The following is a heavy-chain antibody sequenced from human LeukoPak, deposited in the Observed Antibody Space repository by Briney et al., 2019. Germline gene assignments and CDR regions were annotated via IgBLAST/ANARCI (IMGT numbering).Heavy chain of an antibody. J-gene: IGHJ6*03. CDR1: GGTFSSYA. V-gene: IGHV1-69*05. Sequence: SVKVSCKASGGTFSSYAISWVRQAPGQALEWMGRIIPIFGTANYAQKFQGRVTITTDESTSTAYMELSSLRSEDTAVYYCARGAATMIHGYYYYYMDVWGKGTTVTVSS. D-gene: IGHD3-22*01. CDR2: IIPIFGTA. CDR3: ARGAATMIHGYYYYYMDV.